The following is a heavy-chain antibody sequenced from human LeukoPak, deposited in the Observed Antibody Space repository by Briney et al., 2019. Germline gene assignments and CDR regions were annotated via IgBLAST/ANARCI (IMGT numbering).Heavy chain of an antibody. V-gene: IGHV1-18*01. CDR3: ARGNPYYYDSSGYFTYDY. D-gene: IGHD3-22*01. CDR1: GYTFTSYG. Sequence: GASVKVSCKASGYTFTSYGISWVRQAPGQGLEWMGWISAYNGNTNYAQKLQGRVTMTTDTSTSTAYMELRSLRSDDTAVYYCARGNPYYYDSSGYFTYDYWGQGTLATVSS. J-gene: IGHJ4*02. CDR2: ISAYNGNT.